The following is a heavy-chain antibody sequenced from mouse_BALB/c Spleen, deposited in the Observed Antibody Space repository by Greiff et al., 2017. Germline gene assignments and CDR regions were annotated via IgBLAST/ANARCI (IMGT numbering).Heavy chain of an antibody. CDR2: ISYSGST. CDR3: ASHRYDKTWFAY. D-gene: IGHD2-14*01. J-gene: IGHJ3*01. Sequence: EVQLVESGPSLVKPSQTLSLTCSVTGDSITSGYWNWIRKFPGNKLEYMGYISYSGSTYYNPSLKSRISITRDTSKNQYYLQLNSVTTEDTATYYCASHRYDKTWFAYWGQGTLVTVSA. V-gene: IGHV3-8*02. CDR1: GDSITSGY.